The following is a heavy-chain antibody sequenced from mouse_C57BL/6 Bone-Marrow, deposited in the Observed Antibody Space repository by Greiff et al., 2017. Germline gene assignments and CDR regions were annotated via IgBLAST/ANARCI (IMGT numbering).Heavy chain of an antibody. CDR2: IYPRSGNT. J-gene: IGHJ1*03. Sequence: QVQLQQSGAELARPGASVKLSCKASGYTFTSYGISWVKQRTGQGLEWIGEIYPRSGNTYYNEKFKGKATLTADKSSSTAYMELRSLTSEDSAVYFCARWRIYDDYDGVWWYFDVWGTGTTVTVSS. CDR3: ARWRIYDDYDGVWWYFDV. D-gene: IGHD2-4*01. V-gene: IGHV1-81*01. CDR1: GYTFTSYG.